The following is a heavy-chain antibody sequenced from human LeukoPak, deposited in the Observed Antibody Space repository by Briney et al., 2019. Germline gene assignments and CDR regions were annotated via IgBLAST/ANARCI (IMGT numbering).Heavy chain of an antibody. CDR2: INTDGTST. D-gene: IGHD6-6*01. CDR3: ARALGGYTSSQAY. V-gene: IGHV3-74*01. J-gene: IGHJ4*02. Sequence: HSGRSLRLSCAASGFTFSSYAMHWVRQAPGKGLVWVSRINTDGTSTNYADSVKGRFTISRDNAKNTLYLQMNSLRADDTAVYYCARALGGYTSSQAYWGQGTLVTVSS. CDR1: GFTFSSYA.